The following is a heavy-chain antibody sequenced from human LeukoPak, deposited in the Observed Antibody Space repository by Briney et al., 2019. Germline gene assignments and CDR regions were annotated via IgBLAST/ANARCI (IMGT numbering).Heavy chain of an antibody. D-gene: IGHD2-2*01. CDR3: ARDPVVPAAMDYYYYYMDV. J-gene: IGHJ6*03. CDR2: IIPIFGTA. V-gene: IGHV1-69*13. Sequence: SVKVSCKASGGTFSSYAISWVRQAPGQGLEWMGGIIPIFGTANYAQKFQGRVTITADESTSTAYMELSSLRSEDTAVYYCARDPVVPAAMDYYYYYMDVWGKGTTVTVSS. CDR1: GGTFSSYA.